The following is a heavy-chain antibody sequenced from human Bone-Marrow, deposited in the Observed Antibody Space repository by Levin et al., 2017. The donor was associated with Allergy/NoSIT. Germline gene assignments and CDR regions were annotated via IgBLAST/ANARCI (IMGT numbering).Heavy chain of an antibody. CDR2: IYYPGNT. V-gene: IGHV4-31*02. CDR3: AREYVYYGSGSWIDC. CDR1: GESVSSSGFY. Sequence: SETLSLTCTVSGESVSSSGFYWTWIRQYPGKGLEWIGHIYYPGNTSYNPSLKSRVSISEDRSKNQFSLKLDSVTAAETAVYYCAREYVYYGSGSWIDCWGQGTLVTVSS. D-gene: IGHD3-10*01. J-gene: IGHJ4*02.